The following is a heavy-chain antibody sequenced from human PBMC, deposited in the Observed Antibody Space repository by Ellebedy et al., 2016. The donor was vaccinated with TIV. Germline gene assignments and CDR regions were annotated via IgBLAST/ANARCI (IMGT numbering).Heavy chain of an antibody. CDR2: IWYDGSNK. Sequence: GESLKISCAASGFTFDDYAMHWVRQAPGKGLEWVAVIWYDGSNKYYADSVKGRFTISRDNSKNTLYLQMNSLKASDTAIYYCARLGYSSFGGDYWGQGTLVTVSS. J-gene: IGHJ4*02. CDR3: ARLGYSSFGGDY. V-gene: IGHV3-33*08. D-gene: IGHD6-19*01. CDR1: GFTFDDYA.